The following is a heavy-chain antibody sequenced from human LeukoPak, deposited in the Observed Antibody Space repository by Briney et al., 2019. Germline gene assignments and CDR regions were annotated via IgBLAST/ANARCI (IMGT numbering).Heavy chain of an antibody. D-gene: IGHD1-26*01. CDR3: AREQYSGSYNYYYYMDV. Sequence: GGSLRLSCAASGFTFSSYSMNWVRQAPGKGLEWVSYISSSSSTIYYADSVKGRFTISRDNAKNSLYLQMNSLRAEDTAVYYCAREQYSGSYNYYYYMDVWGKGTTVTVSS. J-gene: IGHJ6*03. CDR2: ISSSSSTI. V-gene: IGHV3-48*01. CDR1: GFTFSSYS.